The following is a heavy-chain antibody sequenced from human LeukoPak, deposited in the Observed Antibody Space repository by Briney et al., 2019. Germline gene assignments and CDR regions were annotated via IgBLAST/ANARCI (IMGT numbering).Heavy chain of an antibody. Sequence: GGSLRLSCAASGFTFSSYEMNWVRQAPGKGLEWVSSISSSSSYIYYADSVKGRFTISRDNAKNSLYLQMNSLRAEDTAVYYCARARYHPPGSRGAISLDYWGQGTLVTVSS. CDR2: ISSSSSYI. CDR3: ARARYHPPGSRGAISLDY. V-gene: IGHV3-21*01. D-gene: IGHD1-14*01. J-gene: IGHJ4*02. CDR1: GFTFSSYE.